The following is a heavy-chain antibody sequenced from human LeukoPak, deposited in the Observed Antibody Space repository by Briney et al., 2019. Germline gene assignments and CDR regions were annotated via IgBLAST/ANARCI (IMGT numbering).Heavy chain of an antibody. D-gene: IGHD6-13*01. Sequence: GGSLRLSCAASGFTFSNDWMNWVRQAPGKGLEWVSSISSSSSYIYYADSVKGRFTISRDNSKNTLYLQMNSLRAEDTAVYYCAKDVAAAAGYYFDYWGQGTLVSVSS. J-gene: IGHJ4*02. CDR3: AKDVAAAAGYYFDY. V-gene: IGHV3-21*04. CDR1: GFTFSNDW. CDR2: ISSSSSYI.